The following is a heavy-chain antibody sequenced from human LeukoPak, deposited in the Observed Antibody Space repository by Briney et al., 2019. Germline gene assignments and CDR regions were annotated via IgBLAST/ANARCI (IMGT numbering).Heavy chain of an antibody. J-gene: IGHJ4*02. D-gene: IGHD6-19*01. CDR3: ARAWSSGWNFDY. CDR2: IYTSGST. V-gene: IGHV4-4*09. CDR1: GGSISSYY. Sequence: SETLSLTCTVSGGSISSYYWSWIRQPPGKGLEWIGYIYTSGSTNYNPSLKSRVTISVDTSKNQFSLKLSSVTAADTAVYYCARAWSSGWNFDYWGQGTLVTVSS.